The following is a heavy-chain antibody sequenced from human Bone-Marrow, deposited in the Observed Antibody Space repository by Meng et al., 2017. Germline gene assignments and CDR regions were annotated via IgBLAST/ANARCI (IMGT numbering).Heavy chain of an antibody. Sequence: GESLKISCTASGFTFGDYAMRWFRQAPGKGLEWVGFIRSKAYGGTTEYAASVKGRFTISRDDSKSIAYMQMNSLRAEDTAVYYCARELSGAPTHLPTYWGQGTLVTVSS. CDR1: GFTFGDYA. CDR2: IRSKAYGGTT. D-gene: IGHD1-26*01. J-gene: IGHJ4*02. CDR3: ARELSGAPTHLPTY. V-gene: IGHV3-49*03.